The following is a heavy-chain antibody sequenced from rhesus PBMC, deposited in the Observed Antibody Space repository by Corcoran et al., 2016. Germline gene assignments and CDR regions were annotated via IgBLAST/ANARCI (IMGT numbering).Heavy chain of an antibody. D-gene: IGHD4-11*01. J-gene: IGHJ6*01. CDR1: GFTFSSYG. V-gene: IGHV3S5*01. Sequence: EVQLVETGGGLVQPGGSLKLSCAASGFTFSSYGMSWVRQAPGKGLEWVSAINSGGGSKYDADSVKGRFTISRDNSKNTLSLQMNSLRAEDTAVYYCAKDSIYGGAVDYWGQGVVVTVSS. CDR2: INSGGGSK. CDR3: AKDSIYGGAVDY.